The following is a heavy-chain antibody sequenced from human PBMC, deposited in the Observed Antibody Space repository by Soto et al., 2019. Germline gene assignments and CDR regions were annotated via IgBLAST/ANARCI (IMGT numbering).Heavy chain of an antibody. V-gene: IGHV4-59*01. D-gene: IGHD4-17*01. Sequence: SETLSLTCTVSGGSISSYYWSWIRQPPGKGLEWIGYIYYSGSTNYNPSLKSRVTISVDTSKNQFSLKLSSVTAADTAVYYCARSWVTTDDDHHYDGLDVWGQGTTVTVSS. J-gene: IGHJ6*02. CDR2: IYYSGST. CDR3: ARSWVTTDDDHHYDGLDV. CDR1: GGSISSYY.